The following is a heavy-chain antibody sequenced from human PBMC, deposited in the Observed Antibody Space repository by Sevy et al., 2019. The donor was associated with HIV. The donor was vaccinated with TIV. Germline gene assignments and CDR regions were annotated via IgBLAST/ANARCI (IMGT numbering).Heavy chain of an antibody. Sequence: GGSLRLSCGASGFTLSTYWLNWVRQAPGKGLEWVSVIYTGGSTYYVDSVEGRFTMSRDDSKNTVYLEMNNLSAEDTAIYYCARDHGGVQDWYFDLWGRGTLVTVSS. CDR1: GFTLSTYW. V-gene: IGHV3-53*01. CDR2: IYTGGST. J-gene: IGHJ2*01. D-gene: IGHD2-8*02. CDR3: ARDHGGVQDWYFDL.